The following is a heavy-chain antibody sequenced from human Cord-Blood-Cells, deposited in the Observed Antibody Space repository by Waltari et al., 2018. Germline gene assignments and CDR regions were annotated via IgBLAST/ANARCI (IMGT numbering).Heavy chain of an antibody. CDR3: ARGIGRWFIDAFDI. Sequence: QVHLVQSGAEVKKPGASVKVSCKASGYTFTGSYMHWVRQDPGQGLEWMGWINPNRGGTNYAQKFQGRVTMTRDTSISTAYMELSRLRSDDTAVYYCARGIGRWFIDAFDIWGQGTMVTVSS. V-gene: IGHV1-2*02. CDR1: GYTFTGSY. D-gene: IGHD3-9*01. J-gene: IGHJ3*02. CDR2: INPNRGGT.